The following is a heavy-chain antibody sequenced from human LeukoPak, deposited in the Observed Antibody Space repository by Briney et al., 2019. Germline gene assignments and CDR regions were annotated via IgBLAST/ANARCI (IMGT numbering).Heavy chain of an antibody. J-gene: IGHJ6*02. CDR2: MNRDGSEK. Sequence: GGSLRLSCAASGFTFSSYWMSWVRQAPGKGLEWVANMNRDGSEKNYVDSVKGRFTISRDNAKNSLYPQMNSLRAEDTAVYYCARDDQDPTVTGYYYYYYGMDVWGQGTTVTVSS. V-gene: IGHV3-7*01. CDR1: GFTFSSYW. CDR3: ARDDQDPTVTGYYYYYYGMDV. D-gene: IGHD4-17*01.